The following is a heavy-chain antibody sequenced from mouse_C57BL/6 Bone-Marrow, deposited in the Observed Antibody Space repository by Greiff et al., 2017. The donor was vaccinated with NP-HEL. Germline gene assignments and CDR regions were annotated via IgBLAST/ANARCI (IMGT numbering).Heavy chain of an antibody. CDR2: INPNYGTT. V-gene: IGHV1-39*01. CDR1: GYSFTDYN. D-gene: IGHD1-1*01. CDR3: AREGYGSLFDY. J-gene: IGHJ2*01. Sequence: QLKQSGPEPAPPFSSFNISFKASGYSFTDYNMNWVKQSNGKSLEWIGVINPNYGTTSYIQKFKGKATLTVDQSSSTAYMQLNSLTSEDSAVYYCAREGYGSLFDYWGQGTTLTVSS.